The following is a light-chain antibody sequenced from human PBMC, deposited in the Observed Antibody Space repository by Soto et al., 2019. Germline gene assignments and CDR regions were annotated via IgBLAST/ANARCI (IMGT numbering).Light chain of an antibody. V-gene: IGKV3-15*01. CDR1: QSLSSN. Sequence: EIVLTQSPGTLSLSPGERATLSCRASQSLSSNLAWYQQKPGQAPRLLIYGASTRATGIPARFSGSGSGTEFTLTISSLQSEDFAVYYCQQYNNWPPTFGQGTRLEIK. J-gene: IGKJ5*01. CDR3: QQYNNWPPT. CDR2: GAS.